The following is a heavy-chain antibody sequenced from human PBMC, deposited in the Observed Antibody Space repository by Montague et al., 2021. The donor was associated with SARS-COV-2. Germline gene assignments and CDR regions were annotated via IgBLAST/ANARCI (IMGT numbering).Heavy chain of an antibody. CDR3: ARNRGWGSRGAGYIDL. D-gene: IGHD7-27*01. J-gene: IGHJ2*01. CDR2: IYYTGST. Sequence: TLSLTCTVSGGSISGDNYYWTWIRQHPGKGLEWIAYIYYTGSTYYNPSLQSRLRTSLDTSKNQFSLTLTSVTPADTAIYYCARNRGWGSRGAGYIDLRGRGTLVTVSS. CDR1: GGSISGDNYY. V-gene: IGHV4-31*03.